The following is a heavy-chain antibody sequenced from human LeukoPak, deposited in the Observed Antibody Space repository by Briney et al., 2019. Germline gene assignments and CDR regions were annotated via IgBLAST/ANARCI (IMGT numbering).Heavy chain of an antibody. Sequence: ASVRVSCKAPGYTFTDFYLHWVRQAPGQGLVWMGWINPYSGDTRYAEKFQGRVTMTRDTSNSTVYMEVNSLKSDDTAVYYCARLPVTGSGDYWGQGTLVVVSS. CDR1: GYTFTDFY. J-gene: IGHJ4*02. D-gene: IGHD6-19*01. CDR3: ARLPVTGSGDY. CDR2: INPYSGDT. V-gene: IGHV1-2*02.